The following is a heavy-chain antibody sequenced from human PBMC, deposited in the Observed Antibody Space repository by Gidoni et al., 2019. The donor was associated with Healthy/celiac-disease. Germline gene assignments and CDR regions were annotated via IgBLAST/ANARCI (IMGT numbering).Heavy chain of an antibody. V-gene: IGHV4-59*01. D-gene: IGHD1-26*01. CDR1: AGSISSYY. CDR2: IYYSGST. J-gene: IGHJ4*02. Sequence: QVQLQESGPGLVKPSETLSLTCTVSAGSISSYYWSWIRQPPGKGLEWIGYIYYSGSTNYNPSLKSRVTISVDTSKNQFSLKLSSVTAADTAVYYCARGPLYSGSYYGFDYWGQGTLVTVSS. CDR3: ARGPLYSGSYYGFDY.